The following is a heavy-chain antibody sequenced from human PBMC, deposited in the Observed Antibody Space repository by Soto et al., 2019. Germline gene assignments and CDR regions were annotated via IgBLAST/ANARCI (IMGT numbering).Heavy chain of an antibody. CDR2: ISGSGGST. Sequence: PGGSLRLSCAASGFTFSSYAMSWVRQAPGKGLEWVSAISGSGGSTYYADSVKGRFTISRDNSKNTLYLQMNSLRAEDTAVYYCGKIRDSSSWWYYSLGYWGQGSLVTVSS. CDR1: GFTFSSYA. V-gene: IGHV3-23*01. J-gene: IGHJ4*02. D-gene: IGHD6-13*01. CDR3: GKIRDSSSWWYYSLGY.